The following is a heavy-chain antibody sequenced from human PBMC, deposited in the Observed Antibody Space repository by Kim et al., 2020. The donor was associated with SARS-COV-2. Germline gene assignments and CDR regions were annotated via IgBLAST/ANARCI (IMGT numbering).Heavy chain of an antibody. J-gene: IGHJ3*02. CDR3: ARDSAVGATTAFDI. CDR1: GFTVSSNY. D-gene: IGHD1-26*01. Sequence: GGSLRLSCAASGFTVSSNYMSWVRQAPGKGLEWVSVIYSGGSTYYADSVKGRFTISRDNSKNTLYLQMNSLRAEDTAVYYCARDSAVGATTAFDIWGQGTKVTVSS. V-gene: IGHV3-53*01. CDR2: IYSGGST.